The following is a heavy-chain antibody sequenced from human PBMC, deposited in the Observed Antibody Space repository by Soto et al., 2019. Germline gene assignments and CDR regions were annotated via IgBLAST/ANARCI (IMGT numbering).Heavy chain of an antibody. CDR3: ARGGPIGYYYDSSGYYWGDY. D-gene: IGHD3-22*01. J-gene: IGHJ4*02. V-gene: IGHV1-18*04. CDR1: GYTFTSYG. Sequence: QVQLVQSGAEVKKPGASVKVSCKASGYTFTSYGISWVRQAPGQGLEWMGWISAYNGNTNYAQKLQGRVTMTTVTATSTAYMELRSLRSDDTAVYYCARGGPIGYYYDSSGYYWGDYWGQGTLVTVSS. CDR2: ISAYNGNT.